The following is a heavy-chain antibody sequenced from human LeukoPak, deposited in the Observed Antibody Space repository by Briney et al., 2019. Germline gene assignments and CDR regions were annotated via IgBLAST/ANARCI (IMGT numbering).Heavy chain of an antibody. V-gene: IGHV4-30-4*01. J-gene: IGHJ4*02. D-gene: IGHD2-2*01. CDR1: GGSISSGDYY. CDR2: IYYSGST. Sequence: SQTLSLTCTVSGGSISSGDYYWSWIRQPPGKGLEWIGYIYYSGSTYYNPSLKSRVTISVDTSKNQFSLKLSSVTAADTAVYYCARDRAYCSSSTCRQPFDYWGQGTLVTVSS. CDR3: ARDRAYCSSSTCRQPFDY.